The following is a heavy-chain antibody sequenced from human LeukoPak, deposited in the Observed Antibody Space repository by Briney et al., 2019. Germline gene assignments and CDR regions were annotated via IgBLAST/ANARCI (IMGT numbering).Heavy chain of an antibody. V-gene: IGHV3-30*18. D-gene: IGHD6-13*01. Sequence: GRSLRLSCAASGFTFSSYGMHWVRLGPAKGLGWVALISYDGSNKYYGDSVKGRFTISRDNSKNALFLQMNSLRAEDTAVYYCAKDQGYSSSWYAFDIWGQGTMVTVSS. CDR1: GFTFSSYG. J-gene: IGHJ3*02. CDR2: ISYDGSNK. CDR3: AKDQGYSSSWYAFDI.